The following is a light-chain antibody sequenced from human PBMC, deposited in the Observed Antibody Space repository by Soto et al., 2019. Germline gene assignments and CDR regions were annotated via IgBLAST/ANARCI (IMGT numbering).Light chain of an antibody. CDR2: EVT. CDR3: SSYTGGNPSYV. CDR1: SSDVGGYDY. J-gene: IGLJ1*01. V-gene: IGLV2-8*01. Sequence: QAVVTQPPSASGTPGQRVTISCTGTSSDVGGYDYVSWYQQHPGKAPKLMIYEVTIRPSGVSDRFSGSKSGNTASLTVSGLQAEDEADYYCSSYTGGNPSYVFGTGTKLTVL.